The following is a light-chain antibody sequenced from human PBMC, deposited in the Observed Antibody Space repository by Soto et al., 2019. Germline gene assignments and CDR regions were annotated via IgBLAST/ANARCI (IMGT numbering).Light chain of an antibody. Sequence: DIQMTQSPSSLSASIGDRVTITCRASQSISTYLNWYQQIPGKAPKLLIYAASSLQSGVPSRFSGSGSGTDFTLSISSLQPEDFATYYCQQSYSTPEITFGQGTRLEIK. J-gene: IGKJ5*01. V-gene: IGKV1-39*01. CDR1: QSISTY. CDR2: AAS. CDR3: QQSYSTPEIT.